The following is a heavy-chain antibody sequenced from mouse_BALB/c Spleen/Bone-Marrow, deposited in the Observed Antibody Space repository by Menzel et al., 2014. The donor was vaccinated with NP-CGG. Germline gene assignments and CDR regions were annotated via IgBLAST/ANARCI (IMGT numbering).Heavy chain of an antibody. CDR1: GDSITSGY. V-gene: IGHV3-8*02. CDR3: ARTRDYYGNSLDY. Sequence: EVKLVESGPSLVKPSQTLSLTCSVTGDSITSGYWNWIRKFPGNKLEYMGYISYSGSTYYNPSLKSRISITRDTSKNQYFLQSNSVTSEDTTTYYCARTRDYYGNSLDYSGQGTTLTVSS. D-gene: IGHD2-1*01. CDR2: ISYSGST. J-gene: IGHJ2*01.